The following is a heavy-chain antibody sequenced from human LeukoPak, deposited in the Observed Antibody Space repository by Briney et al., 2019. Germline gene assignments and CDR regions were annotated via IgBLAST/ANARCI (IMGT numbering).Heavy chain of an antibody. V-gene: IGHV3-21*01. CDR3: ARTLVDYYDSSGYTHNDAFDI. D-gene: IGHD3-22*01. CDR2: ISSSSSYI. CDR1: GFTFSSYS. J-gene: IGHJ3*02. Sequence: KSGGSLRLSCAASGFTFSSYSMNWVRQAPGKGLEWVSSISSSSSYIYYADSVKGRFTISRDNAKNSLYLQMNSLRAEDTAVYYCARTLVDYYDSSGYTHNDAFDIWGQGTMVTVSS.